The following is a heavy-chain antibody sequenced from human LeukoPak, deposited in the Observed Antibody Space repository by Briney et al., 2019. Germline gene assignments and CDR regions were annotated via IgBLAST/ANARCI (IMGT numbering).Heavy chain of an antibody. D-gene: IGHD6-13*01. CDR1: GFTFSSYE. CDR2: ISSSGTTI. V-gene: IGHV3-48*03. CDR3: ARVYSSSWTYYFDY. J-gene: IGHJ4*02. Sequence: GGSLRLSCAASGFTFSSYEMNWVRQAPGKGLEWVSYISSSGTTIFYADSVKGQFTISRDNAKKSLYLQMNSLRAEDTAVYYCARVYSSSWTYYFDYWGQGTLVTVSS.